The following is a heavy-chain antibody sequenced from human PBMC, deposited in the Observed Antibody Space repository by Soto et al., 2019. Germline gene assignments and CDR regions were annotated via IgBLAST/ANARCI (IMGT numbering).Heavy chain of an antibody. V-gene: IGHV4-34*01. CDR1: SGSFSGYY. CDR3: ARHGGYYFDY. D-gene: IGHD3-16*01. J-gene: IGHJ4*02. CDR2: IYQSVSV. Sequence: SETLSLTCAVYSGSFSGYYWSWIRQPPGKGLEWIGEIYQSVSVNYNPSLESRVTISGDSSKNQFSLKLSSVTAADTAVYYCARHGGYYFDYWGQGALVTVSS.